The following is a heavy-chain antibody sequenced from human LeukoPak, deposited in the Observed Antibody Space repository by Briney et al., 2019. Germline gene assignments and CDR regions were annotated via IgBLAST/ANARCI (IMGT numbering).Heavy chain of an antibody. V-gene: IGHV1-2*04. CDR3: ARRRRISQYYYDSRGYWLGYYGMEV. CDR2: INPNSGGT. CDR1: GYTSTGYY. D-gene: IGHD3-22*01. J-gene: IGHJ6*02. Sequence: ASVKVSCKASGYTSTGYYMHWVRQAPGQGLEWMGWINPNSGGTNYAQKFQGWVTMTRDTSISTAYMELSRLRSDDTAVYYCARRRRISQYYYDSRGYWLGYYGMEVWGQETTVTVSS.